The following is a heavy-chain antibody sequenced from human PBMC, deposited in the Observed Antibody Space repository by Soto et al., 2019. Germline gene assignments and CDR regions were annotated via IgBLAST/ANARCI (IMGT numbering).Heavy chain of an antibody. J-gene: IGHJ6*02. CDR1: GFTFSSYG. CDR3: ARGGIAAATGYYYGMDV. CDR2: IWYDGSNK. V-gene: IGHV3-33*01. D-gene: IGHD6-13*01. Sequence: GGSLRLSCAASGFTFSSYGMHWVRQAPGKGLEWVAVIWYDGSNKYYADSVKGRFTISRDNSKNTLYLQMNSLRAEDTAVYYCARGGIAAATGYYYGMDVWGQGTTVTVSS.